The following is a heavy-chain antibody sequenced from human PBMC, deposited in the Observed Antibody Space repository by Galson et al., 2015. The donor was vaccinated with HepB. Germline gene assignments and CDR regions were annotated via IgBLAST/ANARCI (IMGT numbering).Heavy chain of an antibody. Sequence: SVKVSCKASGYTFTSYGISWVRQAPGQGLEWMGWISAYNGNTNYAQKLQGRVTMTTDTSTSTAYMELRSLRSDDTAMYYCARDMYSSGWYPSYYYYMDVWGKGTTVTVSS. J-gene: IGHJ6*03. CDR2: ISAYNGNT. D-gene: IGHD6-19*01. V-gene: IGHV1-18*01. CDR3: ARDMYSSGWYPSYYYYMDV. CDR1: GYTFTSYG.